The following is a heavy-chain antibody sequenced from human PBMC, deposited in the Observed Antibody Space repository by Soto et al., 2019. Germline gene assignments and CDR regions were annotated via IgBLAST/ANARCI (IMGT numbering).Heavy chain of an antibody. CDR3: AGAKRSHYYDSSGYLNY. CDR2: IYYSGST. D-gene: IGHD3-22*01. Sequence: PSETLSLTCTVSGGSVSSGSYYWIWIRQPPGKGLEWIGYIYYSGSTNYNPSLKSRVTISVDTSKNQFSLKLSSVTAADTAVYYCAGAKRSHYYDSSGYLNYWGQGTLVTVSS. V-gene: IGHV4-61*01. J-gene: IGHJ4*02. CDR1: GGSVSSGSYY.